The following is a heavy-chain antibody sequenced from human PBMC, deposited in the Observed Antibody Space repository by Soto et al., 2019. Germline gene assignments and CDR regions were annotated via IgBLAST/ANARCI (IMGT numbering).Heavy chain of an antibody. Sequence: GGSLRLSCAASGFTFSSYAMSWVRQAPGKGLEWVSAISGSGGSTYYADSVKGRFTISRDNSKNTLYLQMNSLRAEDTAVYYCAKDRIPERYSSSSGPGIHWGQGTLVTVSS. J-gene: IGHJ4*02. CDR2: ISGSGGST. D-gene: IGHD6-6*01. CDR3: AKDRIPERYSSSSGPGIH. V-gene: IGHV3-23*01. CDR1: GFTFSSYA.